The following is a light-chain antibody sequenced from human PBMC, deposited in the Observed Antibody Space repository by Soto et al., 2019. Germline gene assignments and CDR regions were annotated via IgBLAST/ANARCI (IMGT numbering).Light chain of an antibody. J-gene: IGKJ1*01. V-gene: IGKV1-39*01. CDR3: QHSYSTPPT. Sequence: DIQMTQSPSSLSASVGDRVTITCRASQSISSNLNWYQQKPGKAPNLLIYAASSLQSGVPSRFSGSGSGTGFTLTISRLQPEDLATYYCQHSYSTPPTFGQGTKVEIK. CDR2: AAS. CDR1: QSISSN.